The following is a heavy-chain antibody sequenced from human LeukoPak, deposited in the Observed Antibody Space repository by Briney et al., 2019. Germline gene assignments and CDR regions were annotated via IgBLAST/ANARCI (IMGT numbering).Heavy chain of an antibody. CDR3: ARGWRYDSSGYYSPIDY. CDR1: GGTFSSYA. V-gene: IGHV1-69*04. D-gene: IGHD3-22*01. Sequence: ASVKVSCKASGGTFSSYAISWVRQAPGQGLEWMGRIIPTLGIANYARKFQGRVTITADKSTSTAYMELSSLRSEDTAVYYCARGWRYDSSGYYSPIDYWGQGTLVTVSS. J-gene: IGHJ4*02. CDR2: IIPTLGIA.